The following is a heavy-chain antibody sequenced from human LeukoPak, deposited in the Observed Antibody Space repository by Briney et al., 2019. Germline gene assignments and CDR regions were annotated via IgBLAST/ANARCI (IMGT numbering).Heavy chain of an antibody. J-gene: IGHJ3*02. CDR1: GFTFSSYA. V-gene: IGHV3-23*01. D-gene: IGHD2-2*01. CDR2: ISGSGGST. Sequence: GGSLRLSCAASGFTFSSYALSWVRQAPGKGLEWVSAISGSGGSTYYADSVKGRFTISRDNSKNTLYLQMNSLRAEDTAVYCCAKDLCSSTSCYVATGAFDIWGQGTMVTVSS. CDR3: AKDLCSSTSCYVATGAFDI.